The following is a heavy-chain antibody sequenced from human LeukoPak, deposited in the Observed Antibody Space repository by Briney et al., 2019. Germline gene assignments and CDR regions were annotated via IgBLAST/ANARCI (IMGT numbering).Heavy chain of an antibody. J-gene: IGHJ3*01. CDR3: ARVIVTITWITTAPRNPFDF. D-gene: IGHD3-22*01. CDR2: ISYSGTT. V-gene: IGHV4-39*01. Sequence: SETLSLTCTVSGGSISSSSFYWGWIRQPPGKGLEWIGTISYSGTTYYNPSLKSRMTMSVGPSKNQFSLKLSSVTAADTGVYYCARVIVTITWITTAPRNPFDFWGQGRLVTVSS. CDR1: GGSISSSSFY.